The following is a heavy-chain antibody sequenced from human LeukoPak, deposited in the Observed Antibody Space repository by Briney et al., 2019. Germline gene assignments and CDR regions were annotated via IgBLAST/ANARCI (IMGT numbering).Heavy chain of an antibody. CDR1: GFTFSSYS. CDR3: AKACGGSCADY. D-gene: IGHD2-15*01. CDR2: ISGSGGST. J-gene: IGHJ4*02. Sequence: GGSLRLSCAASGFTFSSYSMNWVRQAPGKGLEWVSAISGSGGSTYYADSVKGRFTISRDNSKNTLYLQMNSLRAEDTAVYYCAKACGGSCADYWGQGTLVTVSS. V-gene: IGHV3-23*01.